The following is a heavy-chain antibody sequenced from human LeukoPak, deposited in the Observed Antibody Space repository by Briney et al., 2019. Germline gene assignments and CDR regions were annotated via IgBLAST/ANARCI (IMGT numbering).Heavy chain of an antibody. J-gene: IGHJ4*02. V-gene: IGHV4-39*07. CDR3: ARDYNKLHYSSGYHDS. CDR2: IYYSGST. Sequence: SETLSLTCTVSGGSISSSSYYWGWIRQPPGKGLEWIGSIYYSGSTYYNPSLKSRVTISVDTSKNQFSLKLSSVTAADTAVYYCARDYNKLHYSSGYHDSWGQGTLVTVSS. D-gene: IGHD3-22*01. CDR1: GGSISSSSYY.